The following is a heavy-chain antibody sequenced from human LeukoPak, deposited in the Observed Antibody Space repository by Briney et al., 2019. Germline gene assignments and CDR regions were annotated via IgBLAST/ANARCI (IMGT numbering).Heavy chain of an antibody. Sequence: PGGSLRLSCAASGFTFSDYYMRWIRQAPGKGLEWVSYISSSGSTIYYADSVKGRFTISRDNAKNSLYLQMNSLRAEDTAVYYCARIRCSSTSCYTPYFDYWGQGTLVTVSS. V-gene: IGHV3-11*01. CDR2: ISSSGSTI. CDR1: GFTFSDYY. D-gene: IGHD2-2*02. CDR3: ARIRCSSTSCYTPYFDY. J-gene: IGHJ4*02.